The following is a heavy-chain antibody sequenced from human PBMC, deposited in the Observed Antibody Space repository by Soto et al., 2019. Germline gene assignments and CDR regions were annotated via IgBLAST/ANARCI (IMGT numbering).Heavy chain of an antibody. D-gene: IGHD1-1*01. V-gene: IGHV1-3*01. CDR3: ARLEARTFAY. Sequence: ASVKVSCKASGYTFTSYAMHWVRQAPGQRLEWMGWINAGNGNTKYSQKFQGRVTMTTDTSTSTAYMELRSLRSDDTAVYYCARLEARTFAYWGQGTLVTVSS. CDR2: INAGNGNT. CDR1: GYTFTSYA. J-gene: IGHJ4*02.